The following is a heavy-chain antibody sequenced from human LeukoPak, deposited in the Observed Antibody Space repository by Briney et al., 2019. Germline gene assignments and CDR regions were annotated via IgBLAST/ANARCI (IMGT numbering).Heavy chain of an antibody. Sequence: PGGSLRLSCAASAFTFNSYAMSWVRQAPGKGLEWVSGINWNGGSTGYADSVKGRFTISRDNAKNSLYLQMNSLRAEDTALYYCARNAGHGSGSYYWFDPWGQGTLVTVSS. V-gene: IGHV3-20*04. J-gene: IGHJ5*02. CDR1: AFTFNSYA. D-gene: IGHD3-10*01. CDR2: INWNGGST. CDR3: ARNAGHGSGSYYWFDP.